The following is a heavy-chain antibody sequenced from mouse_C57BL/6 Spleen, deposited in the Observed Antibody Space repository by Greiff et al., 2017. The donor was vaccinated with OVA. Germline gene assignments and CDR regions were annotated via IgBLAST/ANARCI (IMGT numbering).Heavy chain of an antibody. CDR2: IDPENGDT. CDR1: GFNIKDDY. CDR3: TPRVYSPAY. D-gene: IGHD1-3*01. J-gene: IGHJ3*01. Sequence: VQLQQSGAELVRPGASVKLSCTASGFNIKDDYMHWVKQRPEQGLEWIGWIDPENGDTEYASKFQGKATITADTSSNTAYLQLSSLTSEDTAVYYCTPRVYSPAYWGQGTLVTVSA. V-gene: IGHV14-4*01.